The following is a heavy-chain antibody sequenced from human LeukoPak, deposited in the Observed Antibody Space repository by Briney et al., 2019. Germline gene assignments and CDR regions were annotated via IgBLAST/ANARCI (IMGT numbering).Heavy chain of an antibody. Sequence: ASVNVSCKASGYTFTGYYMHWVRQAPGKGLEWMGGFDPEDSETIYAQHVQGGLTMTEDTSTDSDYMEVSSLTTEDTAVYYCATEANGYFLYWGQGTLVTVSS. CDR3: ATEANGYFLY. V-gene: IGHV1-24*01. CDR1: GYTFTGYY. CDR2: FDPEDSET. D-gene: IGHD3-22*01. J-gene: IGHJ4*02.